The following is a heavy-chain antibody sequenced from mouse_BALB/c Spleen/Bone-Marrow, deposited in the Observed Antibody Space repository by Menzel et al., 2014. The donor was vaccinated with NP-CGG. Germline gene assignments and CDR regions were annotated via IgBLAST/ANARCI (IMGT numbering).Heavy chain of an antibody. J-gene: IGHJ3*01. V-gene: IGHV5-6-3*01. CDR2: INSNGGST. D-gene: IGHD2-3*01. CDR1: GFTFSSYG. Sequence: EVQLQQSGGGLVQPGGSLKLPCAASGFTFSSYGMSWVRQTPDKRLELVATINSNGGSTYYPDSVKGRFTISRDNAKNTLCLQMSSLKSEDTAMYYCARDRGWLLRFAYWGQGTLVTVSA. CDR3: ARDRGWLLRFAY.